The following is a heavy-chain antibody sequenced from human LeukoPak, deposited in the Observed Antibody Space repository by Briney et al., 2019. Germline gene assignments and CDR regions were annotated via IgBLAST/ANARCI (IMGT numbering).Heavy chain of an antibody. Sequence: GGSLRLSCAASGFTFSSYGMNWVRQAPGKGLEWVSYISSSGSTIYYADSVKGRFTISRDNAKNSLYLQMNGLRAEDTAVYYCARAPNYYDSSGYFGGLSGRPYYFDYWGQGTLVTVSS. D-gene: IGHD3-22*01. J-gene: IGHJ4*02. V-gene: IGHV3-48*04. CDR3: ARAPNYYDSSGYFGGLSGRPYYFDY. CDR2: ISSSGSTI. CDR1: GFTFSSYG.